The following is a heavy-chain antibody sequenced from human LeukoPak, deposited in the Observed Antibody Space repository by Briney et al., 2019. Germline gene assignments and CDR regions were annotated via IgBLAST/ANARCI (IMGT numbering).Heavy chain of an antibody. J-gene: IGHJ5*02. CDR1: GFTFSSYD. CDR3: ARGASYYGSGSYYTSWFDP. V-gene: IGHV3-13*01. CDR2: IGTAGDT. Sequence: PGGSLRLSCAASGFTFSSYDMHWVRQATGKGLEWVSAIGTAGDTYYPGFVKGRFTISRENAKNSLYLQMNSLRAGDTAVYYCARGASYYGSGSYYTSWFDPWGQGTLVTVSS. D-gene: IGHD3-10*01.